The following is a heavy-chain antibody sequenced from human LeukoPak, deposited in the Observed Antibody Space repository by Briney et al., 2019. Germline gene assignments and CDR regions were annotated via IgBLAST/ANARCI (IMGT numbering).Heavy chain of an antibody. Sequence: ASVKVSCKASGYTFTGYYMHWVRQAPGQGLEWMGWINPNSGGTNYAQKFQGRVIMTRDTSISTAYMELSRLRSDDTAVYYCARDMASSGYYSDYWGQGTLVTVSS. J-gene: IGHJ4*02. D-gene: IGHD3-22*01. V-gene: IGHV1-2*02. CDR1: GYTFTGYY. CDR3: ARDMASSGYYSDY. CDR2: INPNSGGT.